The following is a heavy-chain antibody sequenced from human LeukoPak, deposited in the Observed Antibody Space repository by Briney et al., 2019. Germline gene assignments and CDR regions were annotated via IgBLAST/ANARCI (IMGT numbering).Heavy chain of an antibody. V-gene: IGHV1-69*13. CDR3: ARGVSYYFDY. CDR1: GGTFSSYA. Sequence: ASLKLSCKASGGTFSSYAISCVRQAPGQRLQWMGGIIPIFGTANYAQKFKGRVTITADESTSTAYMELSSLRSEDTAVYYCARGVSYYFDYWGQGTLVTVSS. CDR2: IIPIFGTA. J-gene: IGHJ4*02.